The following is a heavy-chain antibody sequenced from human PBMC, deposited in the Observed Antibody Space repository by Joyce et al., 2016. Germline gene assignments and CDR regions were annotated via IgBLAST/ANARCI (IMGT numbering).Heavy chain of an antibody. Sequence: QVQLVESGGGVVQPGRSLRLSCAASGFTFGDFAMHWVRQAPGKGLEWVAFISYDGSKNYYADSVKGRFTISRDYSTNTLDLQMNSLRTEDTAIYYCARAVSIQVAGPDYWGQGTLVTVSS. CDR1: GFTFGDFA. D-gene: IGHD6-19*01. CDR3: ARAVSIQVAGPDY. J-gene: IGHJ4*02. V-gene: IGHV3-30-3*01. CDR2: ISYDGSKN.